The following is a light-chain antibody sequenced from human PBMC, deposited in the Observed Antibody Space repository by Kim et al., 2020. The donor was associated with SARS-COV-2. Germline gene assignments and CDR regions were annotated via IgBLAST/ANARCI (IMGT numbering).Light chain of an antibody. CDR1: QDIGND. V-gene: IGKV1-17*01. J-gene: IGKJ5*01. Sequence: ASVGDRVTITCRANQDIGNDLGWYQQKPGRAPKRLIYGASNLQSGVPARFSGSGSETEFTLTINSPQPEDFATYFCLQHRTYPITFGQGTRLEIK. CDR2: GAS. CDR3: LQHRTYPIT.